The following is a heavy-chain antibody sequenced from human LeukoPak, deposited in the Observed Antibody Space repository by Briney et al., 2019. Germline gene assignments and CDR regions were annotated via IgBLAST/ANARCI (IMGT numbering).Heavy chain of an antibody. CDR2: ISSSSYI. CDR1: GFTFSSYG. J-gene: IGHJ4*02. D-gene: IGHD6-19*01. V-gene: IGHV3-21*01. Sequence: GGSLRLSCAASGFTFSSYGMHWVRQAPGKGLEWVSSISSSSYIYYADSVKGRFTISRDNAKNSLYLQMNSLRAEDTAVYYCARDKRYSSGWYPYWGQGTLVTVSS. CDR3: ARDKRYSSGWYPY.